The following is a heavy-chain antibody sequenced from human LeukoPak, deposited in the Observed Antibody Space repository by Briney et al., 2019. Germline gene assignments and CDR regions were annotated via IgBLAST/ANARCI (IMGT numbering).Heavy chain of an antibody. J-gene: IGHJ4*02. D-gene: IGHD3-22*01. Sequence: SVKVSCKASGGTFSSYAISWVRQAPGQGLEWMGGIIPIFGTANYAQKFQGRVTITADGSTSTAYMELSSLRSEDTAVYYCARAGVGYDSSGYYYTPIDYWGQGTLVTVSS. CDR3: ARAGVGYDSSGYYYTPIDY. CDR1: GGTFSSYA. V-gene: IGHV1-69*13. CDR2: IIPIFGTA.